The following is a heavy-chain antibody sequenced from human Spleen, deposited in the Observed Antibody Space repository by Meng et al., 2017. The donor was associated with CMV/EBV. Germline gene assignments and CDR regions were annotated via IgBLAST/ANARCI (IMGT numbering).Heavy chain of an antibody. Sequence: GESLKISCAASGFTFSGYWMHWVRQTPGKGLVWVSRTSPDGNSISYADSVKGRFTISRDNAKNSLYLQMNSLRAEDTALYYCARDRGAGSYYNGYYYGVDVWGQGTTVTVSS. CDR1: GFTFSGYW. CDR3: ARDRGAGSYYNGYYYGVDV. V-gene: IGHV3-74*01. D-gene: IGHD3-10*01. CDR2: TSPDGNSI. J-gene: IGHJ6*02.